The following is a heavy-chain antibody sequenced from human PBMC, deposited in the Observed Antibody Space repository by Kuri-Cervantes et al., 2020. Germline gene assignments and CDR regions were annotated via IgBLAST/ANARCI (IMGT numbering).Heavy chain of an antibody. CDR1: GYSISSGYY. V-gene: IGHV4-38-2*01. D-gene: IGHD3-22*01. Sequence: GSLRLSCAVSGYSISSGYYWGWIRQPPGKGPEWIGSIYHSGSTYYNPSLKSRVTISVDTSKNQFSLKLSSVTAADTAVYYCARQVYYYDSSGYYWGQGTLVTVSS. J-gene: IGHJ4*02. CDR3: ARQVYYYDSSGYY. CDR2: IYHSGST.